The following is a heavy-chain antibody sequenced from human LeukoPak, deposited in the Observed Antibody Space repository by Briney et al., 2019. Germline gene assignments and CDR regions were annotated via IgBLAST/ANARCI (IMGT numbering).Heavy chain of an antibody. CDR3: AELGITMIGGV. V-gene: IGHV3-30*04. CDR1: GFTFSSCA. J-gene: IGHJ6*04. CDR2: ISYDGSNK. D-gene: IGHD3-10*02. Sequence: GGSLRLSCAASGFTFSSCAMHWVRQAPGKGLEWVAVISYDGSNKYYADSVKGRFTISGDNAKNSLYLQMNSLRAEDTAVYYCAELGITMIGGVWGKGTTVTISS.